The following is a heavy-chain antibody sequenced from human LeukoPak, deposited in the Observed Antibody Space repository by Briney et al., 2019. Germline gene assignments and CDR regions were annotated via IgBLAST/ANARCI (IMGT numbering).Heavy chain of an antibody. Sequence: GASVKVSCTVSGYTLTELSTHWVRQAPGKGLEWMGGFDPEDGETICAQKFRGRVTMTEDTSTDTAYMELSSLRSEDTAVYYCANYDFWSGASGEFDPWGQGTLVTVSS. CDR3: ANYDFWSGASGEFDP. CDR2: FDPEDGET. V-gene: IGHV1-24*01. J-gene: IGHJ5*02. CDR1: GYTLTELS. D-gene: IGHD3-3*01.